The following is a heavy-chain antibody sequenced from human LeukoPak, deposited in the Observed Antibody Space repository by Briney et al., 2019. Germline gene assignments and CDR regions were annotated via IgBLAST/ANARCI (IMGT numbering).Heavy chain of an antibody. CDR2: ISHSAKT. V-gene: IGHV4-59*12. CDR1: GGSISSYY. Sequence: SETLSLTCSVSGGSISSYYWNWIRQPPGRGLEWIGYISHSAKTAYNPSLKSRVTMLVDTSRNQFSLKLNSVSAADTAVYFCARISADGGYSICWGYMDVWGKGTTVTVSS. CDR3: ARISADGGYSICWGYMDV. J-gene: IGHJ6*03. D-gene: IGHD3-22*01.